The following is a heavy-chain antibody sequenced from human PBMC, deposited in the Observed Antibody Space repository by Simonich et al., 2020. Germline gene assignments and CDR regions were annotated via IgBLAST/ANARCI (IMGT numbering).Heavy chain of an antibody. J-gene: IGHJ6*02. Sequence: QVQLQQWGAGLLKPSETLSLTCTVYGGSFSGYYWCWTRQPPGKGLEWIGEINHSGITNYTPSIKSRVTISVNTSENQFSLRLSSVTAADTAVYYCARHRLVDGTTGPTGVDYYYGMDVWGQGTTVTVSS. CDR3: ARHRLVDGTTGPTGVDYYYGMDV. V-gene: IGHV4-34*01. CDR1: GGSFSGYY. CDR2: INHSGIT. D-gene: IGHD1-1*01.